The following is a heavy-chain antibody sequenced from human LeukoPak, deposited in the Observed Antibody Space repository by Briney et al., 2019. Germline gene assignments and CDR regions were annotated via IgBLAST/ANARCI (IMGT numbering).Heavy chain of an antibody. CDR1: GFTFSSYW. V-gene: IGHV3-7*01. D-gene: IGHD2-21*02. CDR3: ARDKTAYASNFDY. CDR2: IQQDGGDK. Sequence: GGSLRLSCAASGFTFSSYWMSWVRQAPGKGLEWVANIQQDGGDKYYVDSMKGRFTISRDNAKNSLYLQMNSLRAEDTAVYYCARDKTAYASNFDYWGQGTLVTVSS. J-gene: IGHJ4*02.